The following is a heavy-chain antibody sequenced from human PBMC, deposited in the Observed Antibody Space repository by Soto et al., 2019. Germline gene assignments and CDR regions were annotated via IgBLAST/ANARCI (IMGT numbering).Heavy chain of an antibody. CDR3: AKAIVGSSSRDYAFDI. CDR1: GFTFDDYA. V-gene: IGHV3-9*01. Sequence: EVQLVESGGGLVQPGRSLRLSCAASGFTFDDYAMHCVRQAPGKGLEWVSGISWNSGSIGYADSVKGRFTISRDNAKNSLYLQMNSLRAEDTALYYCAKAIVGSSSRDYAFDIWGQGTMVTVSS. D-gene: IGHD6-6*01. CDR2: ISWNSGSI. J-gene: IGHJ3*02.